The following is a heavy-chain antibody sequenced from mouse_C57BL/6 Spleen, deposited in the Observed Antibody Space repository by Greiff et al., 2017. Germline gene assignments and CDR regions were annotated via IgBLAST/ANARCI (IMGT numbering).Heavy chain of an antibody. CDR2: IYPGDGDT. J-gene: IGHJ2*01. CDR3: ARDYGSSPGYFDY. Sequence: VQLVESGAELVKPGASVKISCKASGYAFSSYWMNWVKQRPGKGLEWIGQIYPGDGDTNYNGKFKGKATLTADKSSSTAYMQLSSLTSEDSAVYFCARDYGSSPGYFDYWGQGTTLTVSS. V-gene: IGHV1-80*01. D-gene: IGHD1-1*01. CDR1: GYAFSSYW.